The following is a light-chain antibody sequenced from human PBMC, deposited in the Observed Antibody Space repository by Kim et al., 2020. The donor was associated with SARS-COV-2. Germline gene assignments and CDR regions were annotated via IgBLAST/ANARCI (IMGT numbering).Light chain of an antibody. CDR3: SSYTSSITVL. V-gene: IGLV2-14*03. CDR2: NVS. CDR1: SSDVGGYNY. Sequence: QSALTQPASVSGSPGQSITISCTGTSSDVGGYNYVSWYQQHPGKAPKLMIYNVSNRPSVVSNRFSGSKSGNTASLTISGLQAEDEADYYCSSYTSSITVLFGGGTQLTVL. J-gene: IGLJ2*01.